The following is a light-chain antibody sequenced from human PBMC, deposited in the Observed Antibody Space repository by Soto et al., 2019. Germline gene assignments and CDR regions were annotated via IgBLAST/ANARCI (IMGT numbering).Light chain of an antibody. CDR2: GAY. CDR1: QSVSSN. CDR3: QQYNDWVT. J-gene: IGKJ4*01. Sequence: EIVMTQSPATLSVSPGERATLSCMASQSVSSNLVWYQQKPGQAPRLLIYGAYTRATGIPARFSGSGSGTEFTLTINSLQSEDFAVYYCQQYNDWVTFGGGTKVEI. V-gene: IGKV3-15*01.